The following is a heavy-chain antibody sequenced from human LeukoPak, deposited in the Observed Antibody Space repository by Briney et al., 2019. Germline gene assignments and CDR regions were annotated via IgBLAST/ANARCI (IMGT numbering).Heavy chain of an antibody. D-gene: IGHD4-17*01. CDR3: ARAPIPFDYGDYFDY. V-gene: IGHV1-2*02. CDR1: GYTFTGYY. Sequence: ASVKVSCKASGYTFTGYYMHWVRQAPGQGLEWMEWINPNSGGTNYAQKFQGRVTMTRDTSISTAYMELSRLRSDDTAVYYCARAPIPFDYGDYFDYWGQGTLVTVSS. CDR2: INPNSGGT. J-gene: IGHJ4*02.